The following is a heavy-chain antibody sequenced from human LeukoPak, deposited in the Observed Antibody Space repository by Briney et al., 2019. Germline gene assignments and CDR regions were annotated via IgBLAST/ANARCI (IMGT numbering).Heavy chain of an antibody. V-gene: IGHV4-59*12. CDR1: GGSISSYY. CDR2: VYYTGST. J-gene: IGHJ4*02. D-gene: IGHD4-11*01. CDR3: ARGLEYFDY. Sequence: SETLSLTCTVSGGSISSYYWSWVRQPPGKGLEWIGFVYYTGSTNYSPSLKSRVTISVDTSKNQFSLKLRSVTAADTAVYYCARGLEYFDYWGQGTLVTVSS.